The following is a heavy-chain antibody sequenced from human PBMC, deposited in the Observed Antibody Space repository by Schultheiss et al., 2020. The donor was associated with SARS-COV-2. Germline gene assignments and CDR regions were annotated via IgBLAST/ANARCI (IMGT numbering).Heavy chain of an antibody. J-gene: IGHJ5*02. CDR1: GGSISSSSYY. V-gene: IGHV4-39*01. CDR3: ARLLRGGQIAHNWFDP. Sequence: SQTLSLTCTVPGGSISSSSYYWGWIRQPPGKGLEWIGSIYYSGSTYYNPFLKSRVTISVDTSKNQFSLKLSSVTAADTAVYYCARLLRGGQIAHNWFDPWGQGTLVTVSS. D-gene: IGHD3-16*01. CDR2: IYYSGST.